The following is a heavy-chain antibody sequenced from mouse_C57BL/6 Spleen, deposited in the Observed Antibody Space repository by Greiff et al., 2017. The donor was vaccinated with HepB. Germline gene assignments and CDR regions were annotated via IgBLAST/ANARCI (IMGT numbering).Heavy chain of an antibody. V-gene: IGHV1-53*01. D-gene: IGHD4-1*01. CDR1: GYTFTSYW. J-gene: IGHJ2*01. Sequence: QVQLKQPGTELVKPGASVKLSCKASGYTFTSYWMHWVKQRPGQGLEWIGNINPSNGGTNYNEKFKSKATLTVDKSSSTAYMQLSSLTSEDSAVYYCARVTGTLYYFDYWGQGTTLTVSS. CDR2: INPSNGGT. CDR3: ARVTGTLYYFDY.